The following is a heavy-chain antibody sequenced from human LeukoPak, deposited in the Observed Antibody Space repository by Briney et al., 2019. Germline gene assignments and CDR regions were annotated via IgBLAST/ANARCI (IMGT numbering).Heavy chain of an antibody. J-gene: IGHJ4*02. V-gene: IGHV1-69*05. CDR3: ASPLDYGDASGFDY. Sequence: ASVNVSCKACGGTFSSYAITWVGQAPGQGLEWMGGIIPLFGTTNYAQKFQGRVTITTDESTSTAYMELSSLRSEDTAVYFCASPLDYGDASGFDYWGQGTLVTVS. D-gene: IGHD4-17*01. CDR1: GGTFSSYA. CDR2: IIPLFGTT.